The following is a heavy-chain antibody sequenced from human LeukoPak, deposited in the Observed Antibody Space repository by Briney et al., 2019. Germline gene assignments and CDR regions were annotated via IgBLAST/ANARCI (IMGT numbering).Heavy chain of an antibody. Sequence: ASVKVSFKASVGTFSSYAISWVRQAPGQGLEWMGGIIPIFGTANYAQKFQGRVTITTDESTSTAYMELSSLRSEDTAVYYCAILRITGTTRHFDYWGQGTLVTVSS. D-gene: IGHD1-7*01. J-gene: IGHJ4*02. CDR2: IIPIFGTA. CDR1: VGTFSSYA. CDR3: AILRITGTTRHFDY. V-gene: IGHV1-69*05.